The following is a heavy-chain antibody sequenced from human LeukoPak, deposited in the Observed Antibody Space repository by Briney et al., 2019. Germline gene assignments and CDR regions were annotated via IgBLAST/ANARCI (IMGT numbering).Heavy chain of an antibody. Sequence: RGSLRLSCVASGFTFSSYWMIWVRQAPGKGLEWVANIKQDGSEKYYVDSVKGRFTISRDNAKNSLYLQMNSLRAEDTAVYYCARVLYYDFPYYYYYMDVWGKGTTVTVSS. CDR1: GFTFSSYW. V-gene: IGHV3-7*01. D-gene: IGHD3-3*01. CDR2: IKQDGSEK. CDR3: ARVLYYDFPYYYYYMDV. J-gene: IGHJ6*03.